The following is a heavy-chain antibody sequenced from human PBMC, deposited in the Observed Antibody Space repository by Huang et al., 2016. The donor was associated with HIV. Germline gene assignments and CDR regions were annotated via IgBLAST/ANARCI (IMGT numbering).Heavy chain of an antibody. CDR2: SSSSRSYR. CDR1: GFTFSTYS. CDR3: AKMTTVTHADY. V-gene: IGHV3-21*01. D-gene: IGHD4-17*01. J-gene: IGHJ4*02. Sequence: EVQLVESGGGLVKPGGSLRLSCAASGFTFSTYSMNWVRQAPGKGLGWGASSSSSRSYRYYADALKGRFTISRDNAKNSLYLQRDSLRVEDTAVYYCAKMTTVTHADYWGQGTLVTVSS.